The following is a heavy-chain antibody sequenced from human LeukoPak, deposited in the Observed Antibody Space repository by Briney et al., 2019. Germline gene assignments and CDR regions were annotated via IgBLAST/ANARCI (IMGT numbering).Heavy chain of an antibody. V-gene: IGHV1-8*01. CDR2: MNPNSGNT. Sequence: GASVKVSCKASGYTFTSYDINWVRQATGQGLEWMGWMNPNSGNTGYAQKFQGRVTMTRNTSISTAYMELSSLRSEDKAVYYCARGRRMWFGELLYSKNWFDPWGQGTLVTVSS. D-gene: IGHD3-10*01. CDR1: GYTFTSYD. J-gene: IGHJ5*02. CDR3: ARGRRMWFGELLYSKNWFDP.